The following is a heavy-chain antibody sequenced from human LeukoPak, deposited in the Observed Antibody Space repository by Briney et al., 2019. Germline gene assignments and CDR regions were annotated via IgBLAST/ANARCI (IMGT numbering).Heavy chain of an antibody. CDR2: IYTSGST. CDR3: ASSYTVVTREAFDI. D-gene: IGHD4-23*01. V-gene: IGHV4-61*02. CDR1: GGSISSGSYY. J-gene: IGHJ3*02. Sequence: PSQTLSLTCTVSGGSISSGSYYWSWIRQPAGKRLEWIGRIYTSGSTNYSPSLKSRVTISVDTSKNQFSLKLSSVTAADTAVYYCASSYTVVTREAFDIWGQGTMVTVSS.